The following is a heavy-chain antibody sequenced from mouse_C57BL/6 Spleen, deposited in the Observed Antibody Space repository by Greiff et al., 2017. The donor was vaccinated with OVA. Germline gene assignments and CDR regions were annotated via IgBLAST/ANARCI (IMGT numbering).Heavy chain of an antibody. CDR3: ARQGDGDYYAMDY. J-gene: IGHJ4*01. CDR1: GFTFSDYG. CDR2: ISSGSSTI. V-gene: IGHV5-17*01. Sequence: EVKLMESGGGLVKPGGSLKLSCAASGFTFSDYGMHWVRQAPEKGLEWVAYISSGSSTIYYADTVKGRFTISRDNAKNTLFLQMTSLRSEDTAMYYCARQGDGDYYAMDYWGQGTSVTVSS. D-gene: IGHD3-3*01.